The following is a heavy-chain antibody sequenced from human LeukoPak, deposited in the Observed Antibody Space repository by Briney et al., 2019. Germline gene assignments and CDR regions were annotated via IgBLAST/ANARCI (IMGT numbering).Heavy chain of an antibody. CDR1: GGSISSYY. D-gene: IGHD3-22*01. J-gene: IGHJ4*02. CDR3: ASQPYYESSGYYFY. CDR2: IYYSGST. V-gene: IGHV4-59*08. Sequence: SETLSLTCTVSGGSISSYYWSWIRQPPGKGLEWIGYIYYSGSTNYNPSLKSRVTISVDTSKNQFSLKLSSVTAADTAIYYCASQPYYESSGYYFYWGQGTLVTVSS.